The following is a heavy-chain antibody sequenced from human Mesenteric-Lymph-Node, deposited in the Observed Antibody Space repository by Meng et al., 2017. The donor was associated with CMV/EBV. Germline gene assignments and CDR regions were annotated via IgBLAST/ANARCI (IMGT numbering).Heavy chain of an antibody. D-gene: IGHD2-2*01. CDR1: GGSISTFY. Sequence: SETLSLTCTVSGGSISTFYWSWIRQPPGKGLEWIGDIYYSGSTNYNPSLKTRVTIAVDTSKNQFSLELSSVTAADTAVYYCARGGLCPLGSTSCYYYFDYWGQGTTVTVSS. CDR3: ARGGLCPLGSTSCYYYFDY. J-gene: IGHJ4*03. V-gene: IGHV4-59*01. CDR2: IYYSGST.